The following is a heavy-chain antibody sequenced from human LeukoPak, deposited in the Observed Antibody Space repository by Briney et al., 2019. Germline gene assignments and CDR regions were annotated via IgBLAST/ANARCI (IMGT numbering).Heavy chain of an antibody. J-gene: IGHJ5*01. Sequence: GGSLRLSCAAPGFAFSFYAMSWLRQPPGKGLEWVSTINANSGTTSYAASVRGRFTISRDNSRNTLYLQVNTLRAEDTAVYYCAKPISGGLAVTADWFDPWGQGTLVVVSS. CDR3: AKPISGGLAVTADWFDP. D-gene: IGHD6-19*01. CDR1: GFAFSFYA. V-gene: IGHV3-23*01. CDR2: INANSGTT.